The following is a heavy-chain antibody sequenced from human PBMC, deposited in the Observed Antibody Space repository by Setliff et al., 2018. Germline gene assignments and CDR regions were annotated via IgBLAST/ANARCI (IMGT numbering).Heavy chain of an antibody. V-gene: IGHV1-46*01. J-gene: IGHJ4*02. Sequence: GASVKVSCKTSGGTFSTFGIHWVRQAPGQGLEWMGIINPTGGLTRYAQKFQGRVTMTRDTSISTAYMELSRLRSDDTAVYYCARVGSLAPLYYGNYWGQGTLVTVSS. CDR2: INPTGGLT. CDR3: ARVGSLAPLYYGNY. CDR1: GGTFSTFG. D-gene: IGHD3-10*01.